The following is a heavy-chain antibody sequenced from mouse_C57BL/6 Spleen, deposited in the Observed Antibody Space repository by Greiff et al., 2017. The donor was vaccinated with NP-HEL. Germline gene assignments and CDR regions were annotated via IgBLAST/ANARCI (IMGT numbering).Heavy chain of an antibody. Sequence: EVKVVESGGGLVKPGGSLKLSCAASGFTFSDYGMHWVRQAPEKGLEWVAYISSGSSTIYYADTVKGRFTISRDNAKNTLFLQMTSLRSEDTAMYYCARGGYYGSSYPMDYWGQGTSVTVSS. D-gene: IGHD1-1*01. CDR1: GFTFSDYG. V-gene: IGHV5-17*01. CDR2: ISSGSSTI. CDR3: ARGGYYGSSYPMDY. J-gene: IGHJ4*01.